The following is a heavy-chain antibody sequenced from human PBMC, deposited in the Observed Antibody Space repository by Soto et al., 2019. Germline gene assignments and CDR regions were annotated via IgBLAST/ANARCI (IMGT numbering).Heavy chain of an antibody. V-gene: IGHV4-59*01. CDR2: IYYSGST. D-gene: IGHD6-13*01. CDR1: GGSISSYY. CDR3: ERGRQQLVNHDAFDI. J-gene: IGHJ3*02. Sequence: QVQLQESGPGLVKPSETLSLTCTVSGGSISSYYWSWIRQPPGKGLEWIGYIYYSGSTNYNPSLESRVTISVDTSKNQSSLKLSSVTAADTAVYYCERGRQQLVNHDAFDIWGQGTMVTVSS.